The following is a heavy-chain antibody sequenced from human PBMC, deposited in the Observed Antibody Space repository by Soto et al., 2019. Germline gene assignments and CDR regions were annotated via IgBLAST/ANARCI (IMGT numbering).Heavy chain of an antibody. CDR3: ARHASYYVSSGYFGTY. J-gene: IGHJ4*02. CDR1: VSTFTNHW. V-gene: IGHV5-10-1*01. CDR2: INPSDSHT. D-gene: IGHD3-22*01. Sequence: GESLKISCQGSVSTFTNHWITWVRQMPGKGLEWMGRINPSDSHTNYSPSFQGHVTMSVDKSISTAYLQWSSLKASDSAMYYCARHASYYVSSGYFGTYWGQGTLVTVSS.